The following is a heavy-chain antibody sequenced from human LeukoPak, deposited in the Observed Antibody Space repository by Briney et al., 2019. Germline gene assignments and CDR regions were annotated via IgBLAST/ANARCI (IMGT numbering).Heavy chain of an antibody. J-gene: IGHJ4*02. Sequence: SETLSLTCTVSGGSISSGGSYWSWIRQHPGKGLEWIGYIYYSGSTYYNPSLKSRVTISVDTSKNQISLKLSSVTAADTAVYYCARDASSASDTVTHYFDYWGQGTLVTVSS. V-gene: IGHV4-31*03. D-gene: IGHD4-17*01. CDR3: ARDASSASDTVTHYFDY. CDR1: GGSISSGGSY. CDR2: IYYSGST.